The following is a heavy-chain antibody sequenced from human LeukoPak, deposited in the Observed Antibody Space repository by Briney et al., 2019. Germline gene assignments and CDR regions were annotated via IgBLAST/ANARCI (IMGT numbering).Heavy chain of an antibody. V-gene: IGHV3-30*02. J-gene: IGHJ4*02. CDR1: GFTFSSYG. D-gene: IGHD3-10*01. CDR2: IRYDGSNE. Sequence: GGSLRLSCAASGFTFSSYGMHWVRQAPGRGLEWVTFIRYDGSNEFYADSVKGRFTISRDNSKNTLYLQLNSLRAEDTAVYYCAKDLYGSGSYQIRLFDYWGQGTLVTVSS. CDR3: AKDLYGSGSYQIRLFDY.